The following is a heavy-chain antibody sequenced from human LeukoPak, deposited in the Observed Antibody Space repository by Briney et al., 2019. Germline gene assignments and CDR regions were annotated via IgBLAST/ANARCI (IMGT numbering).Heavy chain of an antibody. CDR3: VRESFSRGDFN. V-gene: IGHV3-7*01. CDR1: GFIFSTYW. Sequence: PGGSLSLSCAASGFIFSTYWMTWVRQAPGKGLEWVATIKYDGDEKFYVDSVTGRFTISRDNAKNSLYLQMNSLTAEDTAVYYCVRESFSRGDFNWGQGTLVSVSS. D-gene: IGHD7-27*01. CDR2: IKYDGDEK. J-gene: IGHJ4*02.